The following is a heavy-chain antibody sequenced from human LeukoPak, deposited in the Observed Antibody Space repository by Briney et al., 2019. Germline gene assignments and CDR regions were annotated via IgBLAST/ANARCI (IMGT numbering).Heavy chain of an antibody. CDR3: ARHTPRPQYCSSGSCYFEVDYFDY. V-gene: IGHV4-31*03. CDR1: GGSISSGGYY. Sequence: PSETLSLTCTVSGGSISSGGYYWSWIRQHPGKGLEWIGYIYYSGSTYYNPSLKSRVTISVDTSKNQFSLKLSSVTAADTAVYYCARHTPRPQYCSSGSCYFEVDYFDYWGQGTLVTVSS. D-gene: IGHD2-15*01. CDR2: IYYSGST. J-gene: IGHJ4*02.